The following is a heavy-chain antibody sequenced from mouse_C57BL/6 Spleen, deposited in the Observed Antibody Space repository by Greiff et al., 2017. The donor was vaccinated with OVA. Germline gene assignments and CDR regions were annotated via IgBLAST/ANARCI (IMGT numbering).Heavy chain of an antibody. J-gene: IGHJ2*01. Sequence: EVPLQQSGPELVKPGASVKISCKASGYSFTGYYMNWVKQSPEKSLEWIGEINPSTGGTTYNQKFKAKATLTVDKSSSTAYMQLKSLTSEDSAVYYCARRDFDYWGQGTTLTVSS. CDR2: INPSTGGT. CDR1: GYSFTGYY. CDR3: ARRDFDY. V-gene: IGHV1-42*01.